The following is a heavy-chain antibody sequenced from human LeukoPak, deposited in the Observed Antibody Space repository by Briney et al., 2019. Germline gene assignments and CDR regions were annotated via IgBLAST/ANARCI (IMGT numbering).Heavy chain of an antibody. CDR3: ARCEQSPQDYYYGMDV. CDR2: INHSGST. J-gene: IGHJ6*02. CDR1: GASISGYY. Sequence: PSETLSLTCTVSGASISGYYWSWIRQPPGKGLEWIGEINHSGSTNYNPSLKSRVTISVDTSKNQFSLKLSSVTAADTAVYYCARCEQSPQDYYYGMDVWGQGTTVTVSS. V-gene: IGHV4-34*01.